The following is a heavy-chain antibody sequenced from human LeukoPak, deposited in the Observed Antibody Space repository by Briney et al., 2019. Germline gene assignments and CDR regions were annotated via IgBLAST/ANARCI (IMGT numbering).Heavy chain of an antibody. J-gene: IGHJ6*03. Sequence: GGSLRLSCAASGFTFSSYWMSWVRQAPGKGLEWVANIKQDGSEKYYVDSVKGRFTISRDNAKNSLYLQMNSLRAEDTAVYYCARAGIVWLRAHMDVWGKGTTVTVSS. V-gene: IGHV3-7*01. CDR2: IKQDGSEK. CDR3: ARAGIVWLRAHMDV. CDR1: GFTFSSYW. D-gene: IGHD5-12*01.